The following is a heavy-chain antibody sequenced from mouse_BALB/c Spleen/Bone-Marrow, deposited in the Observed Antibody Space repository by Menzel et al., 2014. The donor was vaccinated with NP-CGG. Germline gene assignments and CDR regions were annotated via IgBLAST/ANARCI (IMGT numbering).Heavy chain of an antibody. CDR1: GYSFTGHT. Sequence: EVKLMESGPELVKPGASMKISCKTSGYSFTGHTMNWVKQSHGKNLEWIGLINPYNGGTSYNRKFKGKATLTVDKSSSTAYMELLSLTSEDSAVYFCAYGNFDYWGQGTTLTVSS. D-gene: IGHD2-1*01. CDR3: AYGNFDY. V-gene: IGHV1-26*01. CDR2: INPYNGGT. J-gene: IGHJ2*01.